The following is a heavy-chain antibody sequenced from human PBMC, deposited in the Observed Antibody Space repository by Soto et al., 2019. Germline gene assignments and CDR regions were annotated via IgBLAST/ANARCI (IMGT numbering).Heavy chain of an antibody. D-gene: IGHD3-10*01. CDR2: IKSNADGGAT. J-gene: IGHJ6*02. CDR1: GFTLTKAA. CDR3: TTAPFSFITLPGTSFLIGMDV. V-gene: IGHV3-15*01. Sequence: PGGSLRLSCAASGFTLTKAAMSVVLQAPGKGLEWVGHIKSNADGGATDYAAPVKGRFTVSRDDSRNTLYLQLNSLKTEDTAVYYCTTAPFSFITLPGTSFLIGMDVWGQGTTVTAP.